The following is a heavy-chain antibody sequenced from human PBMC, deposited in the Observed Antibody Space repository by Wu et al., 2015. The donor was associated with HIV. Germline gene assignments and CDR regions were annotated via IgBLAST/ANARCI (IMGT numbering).Heavy chain of an antibody. D-gene: IGHD6-13*01. Sequence: QVQLVQSGAEVKKPGASVKVSCKASGYTFTSYAISWVRQAPGQGLEWMGGIIPIFGTANYAQKFQGRVTITADESTSTAYMELSSLRSEDTAVYYCAGSIAAAGTGAHFDYWGQGTLVTVSS. CDR1: GYTFTSYA. CDR2: IIPIFGTA. V-gene: IGHV1-69*13. CDR3: AGSIAAAGTGAHFDY. J-gene: IGHJ4*02.